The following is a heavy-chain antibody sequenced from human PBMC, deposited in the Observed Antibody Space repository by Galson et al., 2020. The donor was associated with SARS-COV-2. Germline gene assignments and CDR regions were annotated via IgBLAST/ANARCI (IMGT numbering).Heavy chain of an antibody. D-gene: IGHD6-19*01. CDR2: INHSGST. CDR3: ARGRVAVAGLTQYYYYGMDV. CDR1: GGSFSGYY. Sequence: SETLSLTCAVYGGSFSGYYWSWIRQPPGKGLEWIGEINHSGSTNYNPSLKSRVTISVDTSKNQFSLKLSSVTAADTAVYYCARGRVAVAGLTQYYYYGMDVWGQGTTVTVSS. V-gene: IGHV4-34*01. J-gene: IGHJ6*02.